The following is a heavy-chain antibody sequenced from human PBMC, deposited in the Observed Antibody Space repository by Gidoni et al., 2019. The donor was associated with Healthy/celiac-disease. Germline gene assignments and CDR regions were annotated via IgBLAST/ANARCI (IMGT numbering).Heavy chain of an antibody. Sequence: QVQLVESGGGVVQPGRSLRLSCAASGFTFSSYAMHWVRQAPGKGLEWVAVISYDGSNKYYADSVKGRFTISRDNSKNTLYLQMNSLRAEDTAVYYCARADDYGDYARHFDYWGQGTLVTVSS. D-gene: IGHD4-17*01. V-gene: IGHV3-30-3*01. CDR3: ARADDYGDYARHFDY. J-gene: IGHJ4*02. CDR2: ISYDGSNK. CDR1: GFTFSSYA.